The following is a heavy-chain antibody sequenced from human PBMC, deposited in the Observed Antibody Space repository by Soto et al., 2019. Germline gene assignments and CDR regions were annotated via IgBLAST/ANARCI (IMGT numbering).Heavy chain of an antibody. V-gene: IGHV4-34*01. CDR2: INHSGTT. CDR1: GGSFSGYY. Sequence: SETLSLTCAVYGGSFSGYYWSWIRQPPGKGLEWIGEINHSGTTNYNPSLKSRVTMSVDMSKNQFSLKLSSVTAADTAVYYCARYDYGSGSYYRASNWFDPWGQGTLVTVSS. CDR3: ARYDYGSGSYYRASNWFDP. J-gene: IGHJ5*02. D-gene: IGHD3-10*01.